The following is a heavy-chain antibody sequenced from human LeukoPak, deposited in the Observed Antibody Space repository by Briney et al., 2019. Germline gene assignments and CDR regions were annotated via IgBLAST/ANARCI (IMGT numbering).Heavy chain of an antibody. CDR3: VKDQGRYFDWLFHSY. CDR2: ISSNGGST. Sequence: GGSLRLSCAASGFTFHTYWMSWVRQAPGKGLEYVSAISSNGGSTYYADSVKGRFTISRDNSKNTLYLQMSSLRAEDTAVYYCVKDQGRYFDWLFHSYWGQGTLVTVSS. V-gene: IGHV3-64D*06. CDR1: GFTFHTYW. J-gene: IGHJ4*02. D-gene: IGHD3-9*01.